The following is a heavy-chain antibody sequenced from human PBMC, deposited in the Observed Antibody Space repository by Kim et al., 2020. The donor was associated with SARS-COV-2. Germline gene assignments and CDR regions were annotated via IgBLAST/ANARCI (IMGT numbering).Heavy chain of an antibody. V-gene: IGHV1-69*04. D-gene: IGHD7-27*01. CDR2: IIPILGIA. CDR1: GGTFSSYA. CDR3: ARPSNWGSHNYYYGMDV. J-gene: IGHJ6*02. Sequence: SVKVSCKASGGTFSSYAISWVRQAPGQGLEWMGRIIPILGIANYAQKFQGRVTIIADKSTSTAHMELSSLRSEDTAVYYCARPSNWGSHNYYYGMDVWG.